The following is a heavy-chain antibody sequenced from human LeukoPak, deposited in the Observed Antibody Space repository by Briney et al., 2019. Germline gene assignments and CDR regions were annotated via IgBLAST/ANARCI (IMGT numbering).Heavy chain of an antibody. CDR3: AKSHSVAQRGYFDY. Sequence: GGSLRLSCAASGFTFSSYAMGWVRQAPARGLEWVSSLRGDGSTFYADSVKGRFTLSRDESRNTVYFQLNSLRAEDTAVYYCAKSHSVAQRGYFDYWGQGTLVTVSS. CDR1: GFTFSSYA. V-gene: IGHV3-23*01. CDR2: LRGDGST. D-gene: IGHD2-15*01. J-gene: IGHJ4*02.